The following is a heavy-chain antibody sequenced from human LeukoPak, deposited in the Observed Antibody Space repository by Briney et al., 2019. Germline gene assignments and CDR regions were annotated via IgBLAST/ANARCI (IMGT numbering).Heavy chain of an antibody. V-gene: IGHV3-23*01. D-gene: IGHD6-13*01. J-gene: IGHJ6*02. CDR1: GFTFSSYA. CDR3: ARHTAYSSSWYSYSSYYGMDV. Sequence: GGSLRLSCAASGFTFSSYAMSWVRQAPGEGLEWVSAISGSGGSTYYADSVKGRFTISRDNSKNTLYLQMNSLRAEDTAVYYCARHTAYSSSWYSYSSYYGMDVWGQGTTVTVSS. CDR2: ISGSGGST.